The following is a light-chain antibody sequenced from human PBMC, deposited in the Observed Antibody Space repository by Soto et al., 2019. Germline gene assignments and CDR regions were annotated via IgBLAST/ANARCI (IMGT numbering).Light chain of an antibody. CDR2: GAS. J-gene: IGKJ3*01. V-gene: IGKV3-15*01. Sequence: EIVMTQSPATLSVSPGERATLSCRASHSVTSNLAWYQQRPGQAPRLLIYGASTRATGIPARFSGSGCGTEFSLTISSLQSEDFAVYYCQQYNKWPLFTFGPGTRVDMK. CDR1: HSVTSN. CDR3: QQYNKWPLFT.